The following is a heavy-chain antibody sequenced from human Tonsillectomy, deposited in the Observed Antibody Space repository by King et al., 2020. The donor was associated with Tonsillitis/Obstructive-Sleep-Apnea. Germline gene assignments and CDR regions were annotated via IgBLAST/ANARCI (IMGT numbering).Heavy chain of an antibody. Sequence: QLVQSGGVVVQPGGSLRLSCAASGFTFDDYTMHWVRQAPGKGLEWVSLFSWDGGSTYYADSVKGRFTISRDNSKNSLYLQMNSLRTEDTALYYCAKDIGSGWHSFDYWGQGTLVTVSS. D-gene: IGHD6-19*01. J-gene: IGHJ4*02. CDR2: FSWDGGST. CDR1: GFTFDDYT. CDR3: AKDIGSGWHSFDY. V-gene: IGHV3-43*01.